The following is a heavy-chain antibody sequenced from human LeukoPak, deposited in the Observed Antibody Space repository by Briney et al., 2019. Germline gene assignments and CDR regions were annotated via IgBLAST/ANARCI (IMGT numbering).Heavy chain of an antibody. D-gene: IGHD3-10*02. Sequence: GGSLGLSCAASGFTFSSYEMNWVRQAPGKGLEWVSYISSSGSTIYYADSVKGRFTISRDNAKNSLYLQMNSLRAEDTAVYYCAELGITMIGGVWGKGTTVTISS. CDR1: GFTFSSYE. CDR3: AELGITMIGGV. CDR2: ISSSGSTI. V-gene: IGHV3-48*03. J-gene: IGHJ6*04.